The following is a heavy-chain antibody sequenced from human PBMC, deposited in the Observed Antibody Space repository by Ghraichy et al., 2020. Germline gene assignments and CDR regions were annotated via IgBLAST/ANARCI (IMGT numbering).Heavy chain of an antibody. CDR1: GGPYNSHV. J-gene: IGHJ4*02. V-gene: IGHV1-69*06. CDR2: IIPIYGTT. D-gene: IGHD2-15*01. CDR3: AKSSCSVSCSVVLDLDS. Sequence: SVNVSCKASGGPYNSHVINWVRQAPGQGLEWMGQIIPIYGTTEYGDKFRGRVTFTADRSTSTAYMELSSLKSEDTAVYYCAKSSCSVSCSVVLDLDSWGQGTLVMVSS.